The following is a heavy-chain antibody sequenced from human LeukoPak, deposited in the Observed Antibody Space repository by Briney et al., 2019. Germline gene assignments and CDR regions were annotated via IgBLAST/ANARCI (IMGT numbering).Heavy chain of an antibody. J-gene: IGHJ5*02. CDR3: AREFLLANAPGSWLDP. V-gene: IGHV4-30-2*01. CDR1: GDSISSAAYS. CDR2: IFHTGST. D-gene: IGHD3-3*02. Sequence: PSQTLSLTCVVSGDSISSAAYSWSWIRQPPGKGLEWIGYIFHTGSTFYNPSLKSRVTISVDNSKNQFSLRLSSVTAADTAVYYCAREFLLANAPGSWLDPWGQGTQVTVSS.